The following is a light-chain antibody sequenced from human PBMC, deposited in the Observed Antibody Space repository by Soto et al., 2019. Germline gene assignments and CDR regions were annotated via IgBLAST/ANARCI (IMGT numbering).Light chain of an antibody. CDR2: DAS. CDR1: QSISTW. Sequence: DIQMTQSPSSLSASVGDSVTITCRASQSISTWLAWYQQKPGKAPKVLIFDASSLESGVPSRFSGSGSGTEFTLTISSLQPDDFATYYCQQYTNYPWTFGQGTKVEIK. V-gene: IGKV1-5*01. CDR3: QQYTNYPWT. J-gene: IGKJ1*01.